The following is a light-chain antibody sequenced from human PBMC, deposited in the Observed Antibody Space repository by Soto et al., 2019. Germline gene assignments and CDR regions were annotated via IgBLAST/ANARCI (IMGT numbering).Light chain of an antibody. CDR2: GGS. V-gene: IGKV3-20*01. CDR1: QSVSNDY. CDR3: QQYSSSRT. J-gene: IGKJ1*01. Sequence: EMVLTQSPGTLSLSPGDRATLSCRASQSVSNDYVAWVQQKPGQAPRLLIYGGSSRATGIPVRFSGSGSETDFTLTITRLEPEDFAMYYCQQYSSSRTFGQGTKVDIK.